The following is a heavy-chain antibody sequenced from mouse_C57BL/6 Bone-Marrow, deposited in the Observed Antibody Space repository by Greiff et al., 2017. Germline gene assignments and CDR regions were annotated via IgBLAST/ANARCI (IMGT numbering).Heavy chain of an antibody. CDR3: ARHEENYGSSYEPAWFAY. V-gene: IGHV1-62-2*01. CDR2: FYPGSGSI. D-gene: IGHD1-1*01. J-gene: IGHJ3*01. Sequence: VQLQQSGAELVKPGASVKLSCKASGYTFTEYTIHWVKQRSGQGLEWIGWFYPGSGSIKYNEKFKDKATLTADKSSSTVYMELRRLTSEDSAVYFCARHEENYGSSYEPAWFAYWGQGTLVTVSA. CDR1: GYTFTEYT.